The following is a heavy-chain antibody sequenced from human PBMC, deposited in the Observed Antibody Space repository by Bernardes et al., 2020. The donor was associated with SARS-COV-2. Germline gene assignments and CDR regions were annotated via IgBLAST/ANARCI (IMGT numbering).Heavy chain of an antibody. V-gene: IGHV1-2*02. Sequence: VSVTSSCKASGYTFTDYYFHWVRQAPGQGLEWMGWINPKNGDTEYAQNFRGRVTMTRDTSISTGYMEPSRLTSDDTAVYYCASVTWSQRDGFDIWGQGTMVTVSS. D-gene: IGHD1-26*01. J-gene: IGHJ3*02. CDR1: GYTFTDYY. CDR3: ASVTWSQRDGFDI. CDR2: INPKNGDT.